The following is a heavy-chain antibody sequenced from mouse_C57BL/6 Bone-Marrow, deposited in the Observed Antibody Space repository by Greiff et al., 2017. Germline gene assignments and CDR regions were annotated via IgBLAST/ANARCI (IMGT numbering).Heavy chain of an antibody. J-gene: IGHJ2*01. CDR2: IHPNSGST. CDR1: GYTFTSYW. Sequence: VKLQQPGAELVKPGASVKLSCKASGYTFTSYWMHWVKQRPGQGLEWIGMIHPNSGSTNYNEKFKSKATLTVDKSSSTAYMQLSSLTSEDSAVXYCALITTVGFDYWGQGTTLTVSS. D-gene: IGHD1-1*01. V-gene: IGHV1-64*01. CDR3: ALITTVGFDY.